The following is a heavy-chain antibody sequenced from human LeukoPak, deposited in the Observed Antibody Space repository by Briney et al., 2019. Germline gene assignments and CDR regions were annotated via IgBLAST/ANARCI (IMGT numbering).Heavy chain of an antibody. CDR1: GFTFSSYN. CDR2: ISTTSDYI. CDR3: AKDVKYNWNYIDY. D-gene: IGHD1-20*01. V-gene: IGHV3-21*01. Sequence: GGSLRLSCAASGFTFSSYNMNWVRQAPGKGLEWVSSISTTSDYIYYADSLKGRFTISRDNSKNTLYLQMNSLRAEDTALYYCAKDVKYNWNYIDYWGQGALVTVSS. J-gene: IGHJ4*02.